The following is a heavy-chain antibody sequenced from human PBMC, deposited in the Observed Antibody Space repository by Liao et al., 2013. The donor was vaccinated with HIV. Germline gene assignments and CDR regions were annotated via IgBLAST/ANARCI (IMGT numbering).Heavy chain of an antibody. J-gene: IGHJ4*02. D-gene: IGHD3-22*01. V-gene: IGHV4-34*12. CDR2: IIHSGRT. Sequence: QVQLQQWGAGLLKPSETLSLTCSIYVGSFRNYYWSWIRQPPGKGLEWIGEIIHSGRTNYNPSLKSRVTISVDTSKKQFSLKLHSVTAADTAVYYCARDARPYHYDSRPGDYFDYWGQGTLVTVSS. CDR3: ARDARPYHYDSRPGDYFDY. CDR1: VGSFRNYY.